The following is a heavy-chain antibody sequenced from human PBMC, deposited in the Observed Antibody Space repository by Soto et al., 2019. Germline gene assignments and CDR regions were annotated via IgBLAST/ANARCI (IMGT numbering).Heavy chain of an antibody. CDR1: GGTFSSYA. CDR2: IIPIFGTA. D-gene: IGHD3-22*01. CDR3: ARARLPYYDSSGKAVDY. Sequence: GASVKVSCKASGGTFSSYAISWVRQAPGQGLEWMGGIIPIFGTANYVQKFQGRVTITADESTSTAYMELSSLRSEDTAVYYCARARLPYYDSSGKAVDYWGQGTLVTVSS. V-gene: IGHV1-69*13. J-gene: IGHJ4*02.